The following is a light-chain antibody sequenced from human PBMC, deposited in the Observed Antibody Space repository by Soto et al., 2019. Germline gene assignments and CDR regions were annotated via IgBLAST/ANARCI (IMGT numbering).Light chain of an antibody. V-gene: IGKV1-5*01. Sequence: DIQMTQSPSSLSASVGDRVTITCRASQSISSYLNWYQQKPGKAPKVXIYDASSLESGVLSRFSGRGSGTEFTLTISSLQPDDFATYYCQQYNTFSRTFGQGTKVDIK. CDR1: QSISSY. CDR3: QQYNTFSRT. J-gene: IGKJ1*01. CDR2: DAS.